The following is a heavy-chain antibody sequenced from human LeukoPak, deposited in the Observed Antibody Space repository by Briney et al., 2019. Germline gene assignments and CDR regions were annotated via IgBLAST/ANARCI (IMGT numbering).Heavy chain of an antibody. J-gene: IGHJ3*02. D-gene: IGHD4-17*01. CDR3: AKGGDYGDDAPYDAFDI. CDR1: GFTFSSYA. Sequence: GGSLRLSCAASGFTFSSYAMSWVRQAPGKGLEWVSAISGSGGSTYYADSVKGRFTIARDNSKNTLYLQMNSLRAEDTAVYYCAKGGDYGDDAPYDAFDIWGQGTMVTVSS. CDR2: ISGSGGST. V-gene: IGHV3-23*01.